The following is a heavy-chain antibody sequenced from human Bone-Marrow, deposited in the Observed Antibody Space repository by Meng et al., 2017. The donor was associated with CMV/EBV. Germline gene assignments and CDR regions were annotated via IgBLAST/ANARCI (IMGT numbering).Heavy chain of an antibody. V-gene: IGHV4-61*01. CDR3: ASLIVGNGGRGH. Sequence: GSLRLSCIVSGGSVSSEFYHWNWIRQSPGKGLEWIGQTVYGGSTNYNPSLKSRLTISIDTSKNQFSLNLNSATAADTALYYCASLIVGNGGRGHWGQGTLVTVSS. CDR1: GGSVSSEFYH. J-gene: IGHJ4*02. CDR2: TVYGGST. D-gene: IGHD2/OR15-2a*01.